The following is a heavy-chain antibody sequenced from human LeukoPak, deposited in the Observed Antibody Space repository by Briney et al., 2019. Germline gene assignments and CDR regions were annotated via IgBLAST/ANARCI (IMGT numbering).Heavy chain of an antibody. J-gene: IGHJ5*02. CDR3: AREPGFDSSGYLNWFDP. CDR1: GGSISSSNW. D-gene: IGHD3-22*01. V-gene: IGHV4-4*02. Sequence: PSGTLSLTCAVSGGSISSSNWWSWVCQPPGKGLEWIACISYSGSTKYNPSLKSRVTISVDTSKNQLSLKLSSVTAADTAVYYCAREPGFDSSGYLNWFDPWGQGTLVTVSS. CDR2: ISYSGST.